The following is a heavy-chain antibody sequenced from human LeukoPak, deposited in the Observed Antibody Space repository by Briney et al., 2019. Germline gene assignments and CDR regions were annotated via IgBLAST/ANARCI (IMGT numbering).Heavy chain of an antibody. CDR3: TRGGGWYQRTDY. Sequence: SETLSLTCKVSSGSISSYCWSWIRQPPGKRLEWIGYICYSGSTDYNPSFKSRVTISMDTSKNQFSLRLRSVTAADTAVYYCTRGGGWYQRTDYWGQGTLVTVSS. V-gene: IGHV4-59*12. D-gene: IGHD6-19*01. CDR1: SGSISSYC. J-gene: IGHJ4*02. CDR2: ICYSGST.